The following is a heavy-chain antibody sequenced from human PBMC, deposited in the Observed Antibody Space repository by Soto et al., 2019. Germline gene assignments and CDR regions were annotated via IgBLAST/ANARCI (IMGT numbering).Heavy chain of an antibody. CDR3: ARMGQWRVPGDYYYGMDV. V-gene: IGHV3-53*01. Sequence: EVQLVESGGCLIQPGGSLRLSCEASGLTVSSNYMNWVRQTPGKGLEWVSLTYTGGDTFYAPSVKGRFTVSRDNSKNTLYLQMNSLRADDTAVYYCARMGQWRVPGDYYYGMDVWGQGTSVTVSS. CDR2: TYTGGDT. CDR1: GLTVSSNY. J-gene: IGHJ6*02. D-gene: IGHD6-19*01.